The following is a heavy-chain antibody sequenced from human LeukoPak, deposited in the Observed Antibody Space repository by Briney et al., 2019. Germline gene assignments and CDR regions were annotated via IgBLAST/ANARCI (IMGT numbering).Heavy chain of an antibody. V-gene: IGHV3-7*01. CDR3: AGGPGFLIDC. Sequence: QTGGSLRLSCAASGFTFRSYWMSWVRQAPGKGLEWVANIKQDGSEKHYVDSVKGRLTISRDNAKNLLYLQMNSLRVEDTAVYYCAGGPGFLIDCWGQGTLVTVSS. D-gene: IGHD3-3*01. CDR1: GFTFRSYW. CDR2: IKQDGSEK. J-gene: IGHJ4*02.